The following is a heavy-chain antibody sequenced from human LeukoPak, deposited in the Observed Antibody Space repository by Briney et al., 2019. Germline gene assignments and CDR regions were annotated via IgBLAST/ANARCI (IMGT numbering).Heavy chain of an antibody. CDR3: ARLALNYDILTGYRSLGWFDP. CDR2: IYYSGST. Sequence: PSETLSLTCTVSGGTISSSGYYWSWIRQPPGKGLEWIGYIYYSGSTNYNPSLKSRVTISVDTSKNQFSLKLSSVTAADTAVYYCARLALNYDILTGYRSLGWFDPWGQGTLVTVSS. V-gene: IGHV4-61*05. D-gene: IGHD3-9*01. CDR1: GGTISSSGYY. J-gene: IGHJ5*02.